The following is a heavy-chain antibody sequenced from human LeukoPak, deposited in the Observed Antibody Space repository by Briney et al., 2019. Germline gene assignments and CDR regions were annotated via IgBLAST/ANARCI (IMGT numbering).Heavy chain of an antibody. CDR1: GGTFSSYA. D-gene: IGHD6-6*01. J-gene: IGHJ3*02. V-gene: IGHV1-69*01. CDR2: IIPIFGTA. Sequence: SVKVSCKASGGTFSSYAISWVRQAPGQGLEWMGGIIPIFGTANYAQKFQGRVTITADESTSTAYMELSSLRSEDTAVYYCASIREYSSSSGAFDIWGQGTMVTVSS. CDR3: ASIREYSSSSGAFDI.